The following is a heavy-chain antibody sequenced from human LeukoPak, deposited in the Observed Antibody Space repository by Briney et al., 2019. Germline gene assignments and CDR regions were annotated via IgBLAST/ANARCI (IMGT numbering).Heavy chain of an antibody. J-gene: IGHJ4*02. V-gene: IGHV4-31*03. CDR3: ARTIAAAQYYFDH. D-gene: IGHD6-25*01. CDR1: GGSIRSGGYY. Sequence: SETLSLTCTVSGGSIRSGGYYWSWIRQHPGKGPEWIGFTHYSGNTFYNPSLKSRVTISVDTSKNQFSLKLSSVTAADTAVYYCARTIAAAQYYFDHWGQGTLVTVSS. CDR2: THYSGNT.